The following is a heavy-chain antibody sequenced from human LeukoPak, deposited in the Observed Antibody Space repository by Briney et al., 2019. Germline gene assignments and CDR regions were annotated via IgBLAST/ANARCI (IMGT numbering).Heavy chain of an antibody. J-gene: IGHJ6*04. V-gene: IGHV3-11*05. Sequence: GGSLRLSCAASGFTFSNYSMSWLRQAPGKGLEWVSHISPSGTCTNYAGAVKGRFTISRDNAKNSLYLQMNSLRAEDTAVYYCSRACSGGSCYGNYYHGMGVWGRGTTVSVST. CDR3: SRACSGGSCYGNYYHGMGV. CDR2: ISPSGTCT. D-gene: IGHD2-15*01. CDR1: GFTFSNYS.